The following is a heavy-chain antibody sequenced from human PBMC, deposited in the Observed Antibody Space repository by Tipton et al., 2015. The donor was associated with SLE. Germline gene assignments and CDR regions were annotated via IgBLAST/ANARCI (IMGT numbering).Heavy chain of an antibody. V-gene: IGHV3-30*04. Sequence: SLRLSCAASGFTFSSYAMHWVRQAPGKGLEWVAVISYDGSNKYYADSVKGRFTISRDNSKNTLYLQMNSLRAEDTAVYYCARVLSDSSGWDAFDIWGQGTMVTVSS. CDR3: ARVLSDSSGWDAFDI. CDR1: GFTFSSYA. J-gene: IGHJ3*02. D-gene: IGHD3-22*01. CDR2: ISYDGSNK.